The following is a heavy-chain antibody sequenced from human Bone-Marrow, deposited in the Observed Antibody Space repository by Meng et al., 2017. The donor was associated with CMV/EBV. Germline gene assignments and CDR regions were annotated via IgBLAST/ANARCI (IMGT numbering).Heavy chain of an antibody. CDR1: GFIFRNYA. D-gene: IGHD2-2*01. CDR3: AKVDRGPAAPRNDAFDI. Sequence: GESLKISCAASGFIFRNYAMSWVRQAPGKGLEWVSAITGSGGSTYYADSVKGRFTISRDNSKNTLYLQMNSLTAEDTAMYYCAKVDRGPAAPRNDAFDIWGQGTMVTVSS. CDR2: ITGSGGST. V-gene: IGHV3-23*01. J-gene: IGHJ3*02.